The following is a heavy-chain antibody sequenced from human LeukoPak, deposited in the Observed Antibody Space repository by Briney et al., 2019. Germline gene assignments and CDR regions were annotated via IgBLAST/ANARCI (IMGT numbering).Heavy chain of an antibody. V-gene: IGHV1-8*01. CDR3: TRGSLSGSSRDY. Sequence: ASVRVSCKASGYTFTGYDIKWVRQATGQGLEWMGWMNPDTGDTGYAQKFQGRVTMTRNTSIDTAYMELSGLRSEDTAVYYCTRGSLSGSSRDYWGQGTLVTVSS. D-gene: IGHD1-26*01. CDR2: MNPDTGDT. CDR1: GYTFTGYD. J-gene: IGHJ4*02.